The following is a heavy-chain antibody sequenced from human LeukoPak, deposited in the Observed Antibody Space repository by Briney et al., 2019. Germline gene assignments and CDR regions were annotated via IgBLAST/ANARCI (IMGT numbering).Heavy chain of an antibody. V-gene: IGHV4-39*07. CDR2: IYYSGST. Sequence: NPSETLSLTCTVSGGSISSDSYYWGWIRQPPGKGLQWIGCIYYSGSTYYKPSLKCRVTISVDTSKNQFSLKLSSVTAADTAVYYCARDEGSSSWYYFDYWGQGTLVTVSS. D-gene: IGHD6-13*01. CDR3: ARDEGSSSWYYFDY. J-gene: IGHJ4*02. CDR1: GGSISSDSYY.